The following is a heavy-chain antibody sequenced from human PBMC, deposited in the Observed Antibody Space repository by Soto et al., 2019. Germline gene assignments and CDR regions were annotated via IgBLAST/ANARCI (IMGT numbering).Heavy chain of an antibody. CDR2: IYYSGST. J-gene: IGHJ5*02. CDR3: ASGSDIGAPPGWFDA. Sequence: SETLSLTCTVSGGSISSYYWSWIRQPPGKGLEWIGYIYYSGSTNYNPSLKSRVTISVDTSKNQFSLKLSSVTAADTAVYYCASGSDIGAPPGWFDALGQGTLVSCSS. CDR1: GGSISSYY. D-gene: IGHD6-6*01. V-gene: IGHV4-59*12.